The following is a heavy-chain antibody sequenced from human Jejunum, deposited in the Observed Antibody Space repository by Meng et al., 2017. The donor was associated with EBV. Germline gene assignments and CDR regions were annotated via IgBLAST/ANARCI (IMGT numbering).Heavy chain of an antibody. CDR1: GYTFNRYG. Sequence: QVRLVQSGVEVKSPCVSVKVSCSTSGYTFNRYGISWVRQAPGHGPEWMGWITVYNGNTNYAPRLQGRVTMTTDLSTSTAYMELRSLRSDDTAVYYCARDSSGYNANDKVSDYWGQGTLVTVSS. D-gene: IGHD5-12*01. CDR3: ARDSSGYNANDKVSDY. J-gene: IGHJ4*01. CDR2: ITVYNGNT. V-gene: IGHV1-18*01.